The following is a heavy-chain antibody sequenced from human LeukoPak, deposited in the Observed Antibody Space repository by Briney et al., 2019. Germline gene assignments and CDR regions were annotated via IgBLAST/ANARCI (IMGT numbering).Heavy chain of an antibody. V-gene: IGHV4-39*07. J-gene: IGHJ4*02. CDR1: GGSISSSSYY. D-gene: IGHD1-26*01. Sequence: SETLSLTCTVSGGSISSSSYYWGWIRQPPGKGLEWIGSIYYSGSTYYNPSLKSRVTISVDTSKNQFSLKLSSVTAADTAMYYCARRRDLYSGSYCPFDYWGQGTLVTVSS. CDR3: ARRRDLYSGSYCPFDY. CDR2: IYYSGST.